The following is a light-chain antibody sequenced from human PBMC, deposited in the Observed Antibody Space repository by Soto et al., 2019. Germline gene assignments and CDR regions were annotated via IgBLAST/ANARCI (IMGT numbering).Light chain of an antibody. CDR3: QQYGSSPRR. CDR1: QSVGSSY. CDR2: GAS. V-gene: IGKV3-20*01. Sequence: EIVLPQSPGTLSLSPGERATLSCRASQSVGSSYLAWYQQKPGQAPRLLIYGASSRATGIPDRFSGSGSGTDFTLTISRLEPEDCAVYYCQQYGSSPRRFGQGTKGEIK. J-gene: IGKJ1*01.